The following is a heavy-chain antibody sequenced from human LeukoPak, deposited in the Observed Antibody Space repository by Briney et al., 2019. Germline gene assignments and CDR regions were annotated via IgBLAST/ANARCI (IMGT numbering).Heavy chain of an antibody. CDR2: ISSDGRNT. CDR3: ARGRGPYGWFDP. CDR1: GFTVSSFW. V-gene: IGHV3-74*01. J-gene: IGHJ5*02. Sequence: GGSLRLSCAASGFTVSSFWMHWVRQVPGKGLEWVSRISSDGRNTYYADSVKGRFTVSRDNAKNTLYLQMNSLRVEETAVYYCARGRGPYGWFDPWAQGTLVTVSS. D-gene: IGHD3-10*01.